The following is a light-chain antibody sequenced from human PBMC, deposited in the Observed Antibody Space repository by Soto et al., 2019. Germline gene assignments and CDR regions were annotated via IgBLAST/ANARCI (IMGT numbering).Light chain of an antibody. CDR1: QSVINR. CDR2: EAS. Sequence: DIQMTQSPSTLSASVGDRVTVTCRASQSVINRLAWYQQKPGKAPNLLIYEASSLESGVPSRFSGSGSGTEFTLTISSLQPDDLATYYCQQYNSYPALTFGGGTKVEVK. CDR3: QQYNSYPALT. V-gene: IGKV1-5*03. J-gene: IGKJ4*02.